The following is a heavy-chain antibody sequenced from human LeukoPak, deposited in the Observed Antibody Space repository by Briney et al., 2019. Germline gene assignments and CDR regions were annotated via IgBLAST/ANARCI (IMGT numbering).Heavy chain of an antibody. CDR3: AKFGTLPQVYYSEY. Sequence: PGGSLRLSCVASGFTFSSYAMSWVRQAPGKGLEWVSGISGSGASTYYADFVKGRFTISRDNSKNTLYLQMNSLRAEDTAVYYCAKFGTLPQVYYSEYWGQGTQVTVSS. CDR2: ISGSGAST. CDR1: GFTFSSYA. D-gene: IGHD1-7*01. J-gene: IGHJ4*02. V-gene: IGHV3-23*01.